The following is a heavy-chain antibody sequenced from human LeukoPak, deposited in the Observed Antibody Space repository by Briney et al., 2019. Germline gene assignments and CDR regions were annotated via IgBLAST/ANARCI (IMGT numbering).Heavy chain of an antibody. CDR1: GFTFSSYG. Sequence: GGSLRLSCAASGFTFSSYGMHWVRQAPGKGLDWVAVISNDGSKKHYADSVKGRFTISRDNSKNTLSLQVSSLRAEDTAVYYCAKDRYSYAFEYSDSWGQGTLVTVSS. CDR3: AKDRYSYAFEYSDS. CDR2: ISNDGSKK. J-gene: IGHJ4*02. V-gene: IGHV3-30*18. D-gene: IGHD5-18*01.